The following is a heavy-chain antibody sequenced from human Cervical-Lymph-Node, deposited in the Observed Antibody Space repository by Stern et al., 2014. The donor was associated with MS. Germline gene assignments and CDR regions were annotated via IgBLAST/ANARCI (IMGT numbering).Heavy chain of an antibody. V-gene: IGHV3-30*03. J-gene: IGHJ4*02. CDR2: ISYDGSNK. D-gene: IGHD6-19*01. CDR3: ATDAAVAGTAFDY. Sequence: VQLVESGGGVVQPGRSLRLSCAASGFTFSSYGMHWVRQAPGKGLEWVAVISYDGSNKYYADSVKGRFTISRDNSKNTLYLQMNSLRAEDTAVYYCATDAAVAGTAFDYWGQGTLVTVSS. CDR1: GFTFSSYG.